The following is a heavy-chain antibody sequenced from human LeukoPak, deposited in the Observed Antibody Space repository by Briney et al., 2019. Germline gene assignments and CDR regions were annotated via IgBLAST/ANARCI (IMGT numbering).Heavy chain of an antibody. CDR3: ARSYLGGWYYFDY. J-gene: IGHJ4*02. D-gene: IGHD6-19*01. CDR2: INHSGST. V-gene: IGHV4-34*01. CDR1: GGSISSYY. Sequence: SETLSLTCTVSGGSISSYYWSWIRQPPGKGLEWIGEINHSGSTNYNPSLKSRVTISVDTSKNQFSLKLSSVTAADTAVYYCARSYLGGWYYFDYWGQGTLVTVSS.